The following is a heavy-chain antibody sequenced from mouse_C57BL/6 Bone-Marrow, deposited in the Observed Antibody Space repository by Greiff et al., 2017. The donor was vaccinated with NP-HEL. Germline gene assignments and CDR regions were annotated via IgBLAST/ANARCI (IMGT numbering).Heavy chain of an antibody. D-gene: IGHD4-1*01. Sequence: VKLVESGPGLVQPSQSLSITCTVSGFSLTSYGVHWVRQSPGKGLEWLGVIWSGGSTDYNAAFISRLSISKDNSKSQVFFKMNSLQADDTAIYYCARKSPYWAFYAMDYWGQGTSVTVSS. CDR1: GFSLTSYG. CDR3: ARKSPYWAFYAMDY. V-gene: IGHV2-2*01. CDR2: IWSGGST. J-gene: IGHJ4*01.